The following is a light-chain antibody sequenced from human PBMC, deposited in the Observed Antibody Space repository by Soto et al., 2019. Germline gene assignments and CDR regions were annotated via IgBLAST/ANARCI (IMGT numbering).Light chain of an antibody. Sequence: YELTQPPSVSVAPGQTARVTCGGNNIGSKNVQWYQQKPGQAPVLVVYDDDRRPSGIPERFSGSNSGNTATLTISRVEAGDEADYYCQVWDSSSDHPLVFGTGTKVTVL. CDR3: QVWDSSSDHPLV. J-gene: IGLJ1*01. CDR2: DDD. CDR1: NIGSKN. V-gene: IGLV3-21*02.